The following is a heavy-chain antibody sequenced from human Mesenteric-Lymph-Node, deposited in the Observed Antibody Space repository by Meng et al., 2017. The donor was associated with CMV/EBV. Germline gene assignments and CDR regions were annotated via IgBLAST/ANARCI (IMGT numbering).Heavy chain of an antibody. D-gene: IGHD2-2*02. CDR3: ARENGYCSSTSCYRGDSYYYGMDV. Sequence: GGSLRLSCAASGFTFDDYAMHWVRQAPGKGLEWVSGISWNSGSIGYADSVKGRFTISRDNAKNSLYLQMNSLRAEDTAVYYCARENGYCSSTSCYRGDSYYYGMDVWGQGTTVTVSS. CDR1: GFTFDDYA. CDR2: ISWNSGSI. V-gene: IGHV3-9*01. J-gene: IGHJ6*02.